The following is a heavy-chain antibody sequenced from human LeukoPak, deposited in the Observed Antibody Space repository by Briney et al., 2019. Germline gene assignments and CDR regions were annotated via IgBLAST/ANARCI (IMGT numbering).Heavy chain of an antibody. CDR3: ARAYSPPQWSPFDY. Sequence: SETLSLTCTVSGGSISSGSYYWGWIRQPPGKGLEWIGSIYYSGSTYYKPSLKSRVTISLDTSKNRFSLKLSAVTAADTAVYYCARAYSPPQWSPFDYWGQGTLVTVSS. D-gene: IGHD6-13*01. J-gene: IGHJ4*02. V-gene: IGHV4-39*07. CDR2: IYYSGST. CDR1: GGSISSGSYY.